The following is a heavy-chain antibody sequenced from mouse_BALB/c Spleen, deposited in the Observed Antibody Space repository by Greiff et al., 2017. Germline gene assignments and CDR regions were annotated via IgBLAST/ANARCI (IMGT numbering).Heavy chain of an antibody. CDR1: GFTFSSFG. CDR2: ISSGSSTI. CDR3: AIGDYFDY. Sequence: EVQGVESGGGLVQPGGSRKLSCAASGFTFSSFGMHWVRQALEKGLQWVAYISSGSSTIYYADTVKGRFTISRDNPKNTLFLHMTSLRSEDTAMYYCAIGDYFDYWGQGTTLTVSS. V-gene: IGHV5-17*02. J-gene: IGHJ2*01.